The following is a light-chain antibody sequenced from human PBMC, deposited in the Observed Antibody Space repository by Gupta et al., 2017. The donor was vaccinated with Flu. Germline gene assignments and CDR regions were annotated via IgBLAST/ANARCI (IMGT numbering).Light chain of an antibody. Sequence: EIVLTQSPGTLSLSPGERATLSCRASQSVSSSYLAWYQQKPGQAPRLLIYGASSRATGIPDTFSGSGSGTEFTLTISRREPEDFAVYYCHEEGSSVRTFGQGTKVEIK. CDR3: HEEGSSVRT. J-gene: IGKJ1*01. V-gene: IGKV3-20*01. CDR1: QSVSSSY. CDR2: GAS.